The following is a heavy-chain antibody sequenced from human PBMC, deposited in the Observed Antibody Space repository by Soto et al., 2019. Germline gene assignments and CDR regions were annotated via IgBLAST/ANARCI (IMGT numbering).Heavy chain of an antibody. D-gene: IGHD5-12*01. J-gene: IGHJ5*02. V-gene: IGHV4-59*01. CDR2: IYNSGST. CDR1: GGAISSYY. CDR3: AREGYTDNWFDP. Sequence: SETLSLTCNVSGGAISSYYWSWIRQPPGKGLEWIGYIYNSGSTNYNPSLKGRVTISVDTSKNQFSLKLSSVTAADTAVYYCAREGYTDNWFDPWVQGTRVTVSS.